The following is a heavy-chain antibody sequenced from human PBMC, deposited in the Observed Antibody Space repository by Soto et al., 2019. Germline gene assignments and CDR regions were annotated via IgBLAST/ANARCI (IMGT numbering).Heavy chain of an antibody. J-gene: IGHJ5*02. D-gene: IGHD4-17*01. CDR2: ITSSGSSI. V-gene: IGHV3-11*04. CDR1: GFTFSDYY. Sequence: GGSLRLSXAASGFTFSDYYMSWIRQAPGKGLEWVSYITSSGSSIYYADSVKGRFTISRDNAKNSLYLQMNSLRAEDTAVYYCAREADYVNWFDPWGQGTLVTVSS. CDR3: AREADYVNWFDP.